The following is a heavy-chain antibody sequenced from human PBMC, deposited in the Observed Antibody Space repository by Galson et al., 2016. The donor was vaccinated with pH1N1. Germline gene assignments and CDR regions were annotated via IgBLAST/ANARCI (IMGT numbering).Heavy chain of an antibody. Sequence: SLRLSCAASGFTFSSYAMTWVRQAPGKGLAWVSGISDSGSSTYYADSVKGRFTITRDNSRNTVYLQMNSLRAEDTAVYYCAKGTRGVVVVAATHWGQGTLVTVSS. D-gene: IGHD2-15*01. V-gene: IGHV3-23*01. CDR3: AKGTRGVVVVAATH. CDR2: ISDSGSST. CDR1: GFTFSSYA. J-gene: IGHJ4*02.